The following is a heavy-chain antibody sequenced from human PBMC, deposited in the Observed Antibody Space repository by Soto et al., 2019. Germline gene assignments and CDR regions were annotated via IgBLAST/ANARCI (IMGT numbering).Heavy chain of an antibody. CDR3: ASTYSGYDGYYYYGMDV. D-gene: IGHD5-12*01. V-gene: IGHV4-39*01. Sequence: PSETLSLTCTVSGGSISSSSYYWGWIRQPPGKGLEWIGSIYYSGSTYYNPSLKSRVTISVDTSKNQFSLKLSSVTAADTAVYYCASTYSGYDGYYYYGMDVWGRGTTVTVSS. J-gene: IGHJ6*02. CDR2: IYYSGST. CDR1: GGSISSSSYY.